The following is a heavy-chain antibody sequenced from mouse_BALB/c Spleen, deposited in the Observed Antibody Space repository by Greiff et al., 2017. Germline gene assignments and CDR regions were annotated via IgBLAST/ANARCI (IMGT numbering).Heavy chain of an antibody. J-gene: IGHJ4*01. CDR1: GFSLSTSGMG. D-gene: IGHD1-2*01. CDR2: IYWDDDK. CDR3: ARSITTATMDY. V-gene: IGHV8-12*01. Sequence: ESGPGILQPSQTLSLTCSFSGFSLSTSGMGVSWIRQPSGKGLEWLAHIYWDDDKRYNPSLKSRLTISKDTSRNQVFLKITSVDTADTATYYCARSITTATMDYWGQGTSVTVSS.